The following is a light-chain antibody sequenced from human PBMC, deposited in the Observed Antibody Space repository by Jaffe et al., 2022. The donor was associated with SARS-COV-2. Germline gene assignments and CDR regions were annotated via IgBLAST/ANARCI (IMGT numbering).Light chain of an antibody. J-gene: IGLJ1*01. V-gene: IGLV2-11*01. CDR2: DVS. Sequence: QSALTQPPSVSGSPGQSVTISCTGTSSDVGGYNYVSWYQQHPGKAPKLMVYDVSERPSGVPDRFSGSKSGNTASLTISGLQAEDEADYYCCSHAGGFTYVFGTGAKVTVL. CDR1: SSDVGGYNY. CDR3: CSHAGGFTYV.